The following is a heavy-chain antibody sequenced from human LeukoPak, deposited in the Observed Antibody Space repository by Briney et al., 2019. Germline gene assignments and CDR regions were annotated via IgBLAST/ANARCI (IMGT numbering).Heavy chain of an antibody. CDR1: RFYFTSFA. V-gene: IGHV3-64*02. D-gene: IGHD2-2*01. J-gene: IGHJ6*04. Sequence: PGGSLRLSCAASRFYFTSFAMAWVRQAPGKGLEYVSAISSNGGSTYYADSVKGRFTISRDNSKNTLYLQMGSLRAEDMAVYYCARGGYCSSTSCYEVRGMDVWGKGTTVTVSS. CDR2: ISSNGGST. CDR3: ARGGYCSSTSCYEVRGMDV.